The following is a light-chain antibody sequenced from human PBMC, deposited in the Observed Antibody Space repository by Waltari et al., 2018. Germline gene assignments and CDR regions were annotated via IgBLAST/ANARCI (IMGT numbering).Light chain of an antibody. CDR3: QQRSNWPGT. CDR2: DTS. V-gene: IGKV3-11*01. Sequence: EIVLTQSPATLSLSPGERATLSCRASQSVSSYLAWYQQKPGQAPRLLIYDTSNRATGIPARFSGSGYGTDFTLTISSLDPEDCAVYYCQQRSNWPGTFGQGTKVEIK. CDR1: QSVSSY. J-gene: IGKJ1*01.